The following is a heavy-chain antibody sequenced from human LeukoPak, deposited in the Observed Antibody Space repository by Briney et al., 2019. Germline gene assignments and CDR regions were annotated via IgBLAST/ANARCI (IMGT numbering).Heavy chain of an antibody. Sequence: GASVKVSCKASGYNFITYDINWVRQATGQGLEWMAWMNPNSGRTGYAQKFQGRLTVTRNTSISTAYMDLSSLESEDTAVYYCMRCYSYGYKVGDSWGQGTLVAVSS. CDR3: MRCYSYGYKVGDS. CDR2: MNPNSGRT. J-gene: IGHJ4*02. D-gene: IGHD5-18*01. V-gene: IGHV1-8*01. CDR1: GYNFITYD.